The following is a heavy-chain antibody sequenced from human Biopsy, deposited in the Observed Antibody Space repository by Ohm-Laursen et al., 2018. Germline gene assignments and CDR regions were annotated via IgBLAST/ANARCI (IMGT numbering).Heavy chain of an antibody. J-gene: IGHJ4*02. CDR2: INSDGTQK. Sequence: SLRLSCTASGFAFSRSWMSWLRHTPGKGLGWVAIINSDGTQKFYVDSVQGRFTISRNNTGNSVSLQMNSLRVDDTAVYFCARDPGWGALDYWGRGTLVTVSS. CDR1: GFAFSRSW. D-gene: IGHD3-10*01. CDR3: ARDPGWGALDY. V-gene: IGHV3-7*01.